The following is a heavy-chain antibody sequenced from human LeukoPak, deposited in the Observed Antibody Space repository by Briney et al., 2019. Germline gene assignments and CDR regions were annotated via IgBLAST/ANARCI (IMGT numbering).Heavy chain of an antibody. Sequence: SETLSLTCAVSGGSISSSNWWSWVRQPPGKGLEWIGEIYHRGSTNYNPSLKSRVTISVDKSKNQFSLKLSSVTAADTAVYYCASGVYDYVWGSYLGMDVWGQGTTVTVSS. V-gene: IGHV4-4*02. J-gene: IGHJ6*02. CDR2: IYHRGST. CDR1: GGSISSSNW. CDR3: ASGVYDYVWGSYLGMDV. D-gene: IGHD3-16*02.